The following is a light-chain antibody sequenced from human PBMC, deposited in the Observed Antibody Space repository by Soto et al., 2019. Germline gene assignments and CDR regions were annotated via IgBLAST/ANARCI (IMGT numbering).Light chain of an antibody. J-gene: IGLJ1*01. CDR2: DVS. V-gene: IGLV2-11*01. CDR3: CSYAGSYSYV. Sequence: QSVLTQPRSVCGSPGQSVTISCNGTSSDVGGYNYVSWYQQHPGKAPKLMIYDVSKRPSGVPDRFSGSKSGNTASLTISGLQAEDEADYYCCSYAGSYSYVFGTGTKLTVL. CDR1: SSDVGGYNY.